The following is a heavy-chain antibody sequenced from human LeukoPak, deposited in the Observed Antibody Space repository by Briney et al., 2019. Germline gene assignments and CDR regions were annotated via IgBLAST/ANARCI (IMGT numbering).Heavy chain of an antibody. Sequence: SETLSLTCAVYGGSFSGYYRSWIRQPPGKGLEWIGEINHSGSTNYNPSLKSRVTISVDTTKNQFYLKLSPVTAADTAVYYCARKGTRYYYDSSGYYYQARLAYYFDFWGQGTLVTVSS. V-gene: IGHV4-34*01. J-gene: IGHJ4*02. CDR1: GGSFSGYY. D-gene: IGHD3-22*01. CDR3: ARKGTRYYYDSSGYYYQARLAYYFDF. CDR2: INHSGST.